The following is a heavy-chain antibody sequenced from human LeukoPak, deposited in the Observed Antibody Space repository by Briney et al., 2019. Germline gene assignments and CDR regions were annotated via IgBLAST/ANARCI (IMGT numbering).Heavy chain of an antibody. D-gene: IGHD2-15*01. Sequence: SETLSLTCTVSGGSITSYYWSWIRQPAGKGLEWIGRIYTSGSSNYNPSLKSRVTMSVDTSKNQFSLKLSSVTAVDTAVYYCARDRYCSGGSSCCDAFDIWGQGTMVTVSS. V-gene: IGHV4-4*07. J-gene: IGHJ3*02. CDR2: IYTSGSS. CDR3: ARDRYCSGGSSCCDAFDI. CDR1: GGSITSYY.